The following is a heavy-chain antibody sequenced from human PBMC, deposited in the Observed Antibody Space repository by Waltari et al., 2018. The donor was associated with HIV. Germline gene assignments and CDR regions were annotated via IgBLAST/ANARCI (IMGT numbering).Heavy chain of an antibody. V-gene: IGHV1-46*03. J-gene: IGHJ4*02. CDR2: GSPEGGAA. Sequence: QVYLSQSGSEIKRPGASVTITCKTSGYTFTRFYIHWVRQAPGQGLHWVGVGSPEGGAAPSPPHFQDRLTLTADTATDTAFLEMTKLTSADTAVYFCGRGSADYINYWGQGTLVIVS. D-gene: IGHD4-4*01. CDR1: GYTFTRFY. CDR3: GRGSADYINY.